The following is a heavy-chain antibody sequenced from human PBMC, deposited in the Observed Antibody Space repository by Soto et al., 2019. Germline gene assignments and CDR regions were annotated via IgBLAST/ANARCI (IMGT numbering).Heavy chain of an antibody. Sequence: SQTLSLTCAISVDSVSAHSAAWNCTTQWPSRGPERLGSTYFRSRWNYDYAESVKSRMTISPDTSNNHFSLQLNSVTAADTAVYFCARQPLATLVLYGMDVWGQGTTVTVSS. CDR3: ARQPLATLVLYGMDV. J-gene: IGHJ6*02. CDR2: TYFRSRWNY. D-gene: IGHD6-6*01. V-gene: IGHV6-1*01. CDR1: VDSVSAHSAA.